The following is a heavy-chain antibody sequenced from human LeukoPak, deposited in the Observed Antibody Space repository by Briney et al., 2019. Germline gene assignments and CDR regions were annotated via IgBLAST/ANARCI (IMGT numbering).Heavy chain of an antibody. D-gene: IGHD2-2*01. J-gene: IGHJ4*02. CDR3: ARGPKRPDFDY. V-gene: IGHV4-34*01. CDR2: INHSGST. Sequence: SETLSLTCAVYGGSFSGYYWSWIRQPPRKGLEWIGEINHSGSTNYNPSLKSRVTISVDPSKTQFSLNLGSVTAADTAVYYCARGPKRPDFDYWGQGTLVTVSS. CDR1: GGSFSGYY.